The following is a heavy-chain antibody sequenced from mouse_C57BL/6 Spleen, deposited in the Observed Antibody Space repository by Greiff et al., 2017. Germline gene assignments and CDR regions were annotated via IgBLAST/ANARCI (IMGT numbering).Heavy chain of an antibody. CDR2: IYPGSGST. CDR1: GYTFTSYW. J-gene: IGHJ3*01. D-gene: IGHD2-4*01. Sequence: QVKLQQPGAELVKPGASVKMSCKASGYTFTSYWITWVKQRPGQGLEWIGDIYPGSGSTNYNEKFKSKATLTVDTSSSTAYMQLSSLTSEDSAVYYCARWGYYDNDPFSYWGQGTLVTVSA. V-gene: IGHV1-55*01. CDR3: ARWGYYDNDPFSY.